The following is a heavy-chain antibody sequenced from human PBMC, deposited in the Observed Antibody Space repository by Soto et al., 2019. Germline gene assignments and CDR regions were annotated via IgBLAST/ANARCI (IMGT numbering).Heavy chain of an antibody. V-gene: IGHV4-31*03. Sequence: QVQLQESGPGLVKPSETLSLTCTVSGASIKSGGYYWSWIRQLPGKGLEWIGYIYFSGSTYYNPSLESRVTISLDTSQNQFCLKLSSVTAADTAMYFCASGDAWESLLAHWGQGILVTVSS. CDR3: ASGDAWESLLAH. CDR1: GASIKSGGYY. J-gene: IGHJ4*02. CDR2: IYFSGST. D-gene: IGHD4-17*01.